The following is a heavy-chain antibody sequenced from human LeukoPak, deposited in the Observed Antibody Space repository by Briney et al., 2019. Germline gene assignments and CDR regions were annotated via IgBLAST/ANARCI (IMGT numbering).Heavy chain of an antibody. V-gene: IGHV1-18*01. D-gene: IGHD2-15*01. CDR3: ARVAVVAATEFFDY. J-gene: IGHJ4*02. CDR1: GYTFTSYG. Sequence: ASVKVSCKASGYTFTSYGISWVRQAPGQGLEWMGWISAYNGNTNYARKLQGRVTMTTDTSTSTAYMELRSLRSDDTAVYYCARVAVVAATEFFDYWGQGTLVTVSS. CDR2: ISAYNGNT.